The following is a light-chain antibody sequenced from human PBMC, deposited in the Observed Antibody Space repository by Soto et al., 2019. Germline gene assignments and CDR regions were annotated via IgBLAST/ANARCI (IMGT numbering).Light chain of an antibody. Sequence: IMMTQSPATLSVSPGETATLSCSASQSVGGNLAWYQQKPGQAPRLLIYGASTRATGLRARFSGSGSGTEFTLTISSLQSEDFAVYYCQQYNNSPKTFGQGTKVDIK. CDR3: QQYNNSPKT. V-gene: IGKV3D-15*01. CDR1: QSVGGN. CDR2: GAS. J-gene: IGKJ1*01.